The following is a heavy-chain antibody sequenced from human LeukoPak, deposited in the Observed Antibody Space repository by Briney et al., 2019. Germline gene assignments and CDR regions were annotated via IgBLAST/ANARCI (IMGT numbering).Heavy chain of an antibody. CDR1: GGSFIGYY. D-gene: IGHD3-22*01. V-gene: IGHV4-34*01. CDR3: ARGLYYYDSSSYYPSIPYYYYYYMDV. CDR2: INHSGST. Sequence: PSETLSLTCAVYGGSFIGYYWSWIRQPPGKGLEWIGEINHSGSTNYNPSLKSRVTISVDTSKNQFSLKLSSVTAADTAVYYCARGLYYYDSSSYYPSIPYYYYYYMDVWGKGTTVTVSS. J-gene: IGHJ6*03.